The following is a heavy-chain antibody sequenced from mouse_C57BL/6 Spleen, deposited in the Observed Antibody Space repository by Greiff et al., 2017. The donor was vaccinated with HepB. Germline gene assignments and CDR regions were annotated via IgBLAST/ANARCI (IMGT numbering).Heavy chain of an antibody. J-gene: IGHJ4*01. D-gene: IGHD2-5*01. CDR3: ASYYSNYGDYAMDY. CDR2: IHPNSGST. Sequence: QVQLQQPGAELVKPGASVKLSCKASGYTFTSYWMHWVKQRPGQGLEWIGMIHPNSGSTNYNEKFKSKATLTVDKSSSTAYMQLSSLTSEDSAVYYCASYYSNYGDYAMDYWGQGTSGTVSS. CDR1: GYTFTSYW. V-gene: IGHV1-64*01.